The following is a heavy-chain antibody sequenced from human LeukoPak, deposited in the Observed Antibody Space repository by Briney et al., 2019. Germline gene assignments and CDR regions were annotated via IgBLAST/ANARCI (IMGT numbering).Heavy chain of an antibody. V-gene: IGHV4-59*01. Sequence: SETLSLTCTVSGGSISSYYWSWIRQPPGKGLEWIGYIYYSGSTNYNPSLKSRVTISVDTSKNQFSLKLSSVTAADTAVYYCARGEYYGDLFDYWGQGTLVTVSS. CDR2: IYYSGST. CDR1: GGSISSYY. J-gene: IGHJ4*02. D-gene: IGHD4-17*01. CDR3: ARGEYYGDLFDY.